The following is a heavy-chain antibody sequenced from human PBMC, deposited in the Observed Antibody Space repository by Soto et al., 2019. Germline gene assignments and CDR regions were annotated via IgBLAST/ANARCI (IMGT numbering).Heavy chain of an antibody. J-gene: IGHJ4*02. V-gene: IGHV3-23*01. D-gene: IGHD6-13*01. CDR2: ISGSGGST. CDR1: GFTFSNYA. CDR3: AKDQGSSWYEIDY. Sequence: EVQLLESGGGLVQPGGSLRLSCAASGFTFSNYAVTWVCQAPGKELEWVSTISGSGGSTYYADSVKGRFTISRDNSKNTLYLQMNSLRAEDTAVYDCAKDQGSSWYEIDYWGQGTLVTVSS.